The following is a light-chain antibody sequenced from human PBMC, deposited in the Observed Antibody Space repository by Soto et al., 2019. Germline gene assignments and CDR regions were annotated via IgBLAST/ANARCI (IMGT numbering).Light chain of an antibody. CDR2: DVS. Sequence: QSVLTQPASVSGSPGQSITISCTGTSSAVGAYNYVSWYQQHPGKAPKLMIYDVSNRPSGVSNRFSGSKSGNTASLTISGLQAEDEADYYCSSYTSSSTYVFGTRTKLTVL. CDR3: SSYTSSSTYV. CDR1: SSAVGAYNY. J-gene: IGLJ1*01. V-gene: IGLV2-14*03.